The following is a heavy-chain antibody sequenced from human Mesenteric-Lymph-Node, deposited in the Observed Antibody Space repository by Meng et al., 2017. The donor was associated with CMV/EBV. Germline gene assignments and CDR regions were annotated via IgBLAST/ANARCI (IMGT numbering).Heavy chain of an antibody. CDR3: ARGRFGRIATDGNWFDT. CDR1: GGSISSYY. V-gene: IGHV4-59*01. Sequence: SETLSLTCTVSGGSISSYYWSWFRQPPGKGLEWIGYISSSGTTKYNPSLKSRVTMSVDTSKNQFSLKLSSVTAADTAVYYCARGRFGRIATDGNWFDTWGQGTLVTVSS. D-gene: IGHD6-13*01. J-gene: IGHJ5*02. CDR2: ISSSGTT.